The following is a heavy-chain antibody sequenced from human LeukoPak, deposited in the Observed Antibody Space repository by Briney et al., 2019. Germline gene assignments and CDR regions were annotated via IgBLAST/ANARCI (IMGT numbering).Heavy chain of an antibody. J-gene: IGHJ4*02. CDR2: IRNDGSII. D-gene: IGHD5-18*01. Sequence: GGSLRLSCAASGFIFRNYPMHWLRQAPDKGLEWVAFIRNDGSIIYNADSVKGRFTISRDNSKNTLYLQMNSLRAEDTAVYYCARGSRGYSYGYRLHQPDYWGQGTLVTVSS. V-gene: IGHV3-30*04. CDR3: ARGSRGYSYGYRLHQPDY. CDR1: GFIFRNYP.